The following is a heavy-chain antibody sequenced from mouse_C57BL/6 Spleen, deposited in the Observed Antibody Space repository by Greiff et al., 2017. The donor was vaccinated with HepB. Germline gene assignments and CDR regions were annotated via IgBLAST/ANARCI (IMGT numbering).Heavy chain of an antibody. D-gene: IGHD1-1*01. CDR2: INPYNGGT. J-gene: IGHJ2*01. V-gene: IGHV1-19*01. CDR3: ARDIYYGSLYYFDY. Sequence: EVQLQQSGPVLVKPGASVKMSCKASGYTFTDYYMNWVKQSHGKSLEWIGVINPYNGGTSYNQKFKGKATLTVDKSSSTAYMELNSLTSEDSAVYYCARDIYYGSLYYFDYWGQGTTLTVSS. CDR1: GYTFTDYY.